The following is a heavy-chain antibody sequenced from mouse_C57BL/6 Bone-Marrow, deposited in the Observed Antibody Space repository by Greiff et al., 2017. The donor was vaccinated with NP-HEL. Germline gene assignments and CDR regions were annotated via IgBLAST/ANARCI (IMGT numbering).Heavy chain of an antibody. Sequence: EVKLMESGGGLVQPGGSLSLSCAASGFSFTDYYMSWVRQPPGKALEWLGFIRNKANGYTTESSASVKGRFTISRDNSQSILYLQMNALGAEDSATYYCARYGCPAFDYWGQGTTLTVSS. V-gene: IGHV7-3*01. CDR3: ARYGCPAFDY. CDR1: GFSFTDYY. CDR2: IRNKANGYTT. J-gene: IGHJ2*01.